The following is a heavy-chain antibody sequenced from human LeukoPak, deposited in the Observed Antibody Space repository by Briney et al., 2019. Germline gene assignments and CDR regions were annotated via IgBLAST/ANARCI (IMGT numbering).Heavy chain of an antibody. CDR3: ARAPSEIGGYYPEYFRH. D-gene: IGHD3-22*01. CDR2: IKSDGRT. CDR1: GFTFSNYW. J-gene: IGHJ1*01. V-gene: IGHV3-74*01. Sequence: GGSLRLSCAAAGFTFSNYWMHWVRQAPGKGLVWVSRIKSDGRTNYADSVKGRFTIARDNAKNTVSLQMNSLRAEDTGVYYCARAPSEIGGYYPEYFRHWGQGPLVSVS.